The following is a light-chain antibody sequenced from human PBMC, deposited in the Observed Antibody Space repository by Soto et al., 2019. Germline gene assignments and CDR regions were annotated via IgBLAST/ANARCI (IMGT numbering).Light chain of an antibody. J-gene: IGKJ1*01. V-gene: IGKV1-39*01. Sequence: DIQMTQSPSSLPSSVGDRVTITCRASQSISNYLNWYQQKPGKAPNLLIHAASTLQSGVPSRFSGSGSGTYFTLTINGLQPEDFATYFCQQNYNTFETFGQGTKVDIK. CDR2: AAS. CDR3: QQNYNTFET. CDR1: QSISNY.